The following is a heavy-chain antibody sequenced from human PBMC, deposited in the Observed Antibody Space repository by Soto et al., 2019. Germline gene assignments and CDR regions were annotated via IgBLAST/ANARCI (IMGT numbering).Heavy chain of an antibody. CDR1: GYTFTSYG. D-gene: IGHD2-15*01. CDR2: ISAYNGNT. CDR3: ARDWPKLSATLRFFDY. J-gene: IGHJ4*02. Sequence: QVPLVQSGAEVKKPGASVKVSCKASGYTFTSYGISWVRQAPGQGLEWMGWISAYNGNTNYAQKLQGRVTMTTDTSTSTAYMELRSLRSDDTAVYYCARDWPKLSATLRFFDYWGQGTLVTVSS. V-gene: IGHV1-18*01.